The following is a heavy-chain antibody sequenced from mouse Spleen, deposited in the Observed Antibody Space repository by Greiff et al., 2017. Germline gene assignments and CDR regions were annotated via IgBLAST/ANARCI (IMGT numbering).Heavy chain of an antibody. CDR3: ARIEYYDGYLAMDY. D-gene: IGHD2-3*01. J-gene: IGHJ4*01. Sequence: VQLKQSGPELVKPGASVKISCKASGYKFTDYYMNWVKQSHGKSLEWIGDINPNNGGTSYNQKFKGKATLTVDKSSSTAYMEFRSLTSEDSAVYYCARIEYYDGYLAMDYWGQGTSVTVSS. CDR1: GYKFTDYY. V-gene: IGHV1-26*01. CDR2: INPNNGGT.